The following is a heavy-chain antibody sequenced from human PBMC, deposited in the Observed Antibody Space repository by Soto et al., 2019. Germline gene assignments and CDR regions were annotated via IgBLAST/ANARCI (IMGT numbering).Heavy chain of an antibody. CDR3: ATDRYSSGWTLFDY. D-gene: IGHD6-19*01. V-gene: IGHV1-24*01. CDR1: GYTLTELS. CDR2: FDPEDGET. Sequence: ASVKVSCKVSGYTLTELSMHWVRQAPGKGLEWMGGFDPEDGETIYAQKFQGRVTMTEDTSTDTAYMELSSLRSEDTAVYYCATDRYSSGWTLFDYWGQGTLVTVSS. J-gene: IGHJ4*02.